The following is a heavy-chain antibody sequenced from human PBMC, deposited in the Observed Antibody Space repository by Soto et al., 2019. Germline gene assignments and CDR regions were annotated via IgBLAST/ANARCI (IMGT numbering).Heavy chain of an antibody. J-gene: IGHJ6*03. D-gene: IGHD3-10*01. V-gene: IGHV3-33*01. Sequence: GGSLRLSCAASGFTFSDYAIHWVRQAPGKGPEWVAVIWYDGVKNYYGDSVKGRFTISRDNSKNTLSLQMNSLRDEDTAVYFCARGRGYYYYFMDVWGQGTTVTVSS. CDR1: GFTFSDYA. CDR3: ARGRGYYYYFMDV. CDR2: IWYDGVKN.